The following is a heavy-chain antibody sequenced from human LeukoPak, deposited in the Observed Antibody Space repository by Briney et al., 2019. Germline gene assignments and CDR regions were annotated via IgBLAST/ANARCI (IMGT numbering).Heavy chain of an antibody. D-gene: IGHD6-25*01. J-gene: IGHJ1*01. V-gene: IGHV4-38-2*02. CDR2: IHHSGNRFESGST. CDR1: GHSSVNTCY. CDR3: ARNASSGLFND. Sequence: SETLSLTCTVSGHSSVNTCYWGWIRQSPGKGLEWIGSIHHSGNRFESGSTHYNPSLRSRVTVSADTSKNQFSLTLRSVTAADTAVYFCARNASSGLFNDWGQGTLVTVSS.